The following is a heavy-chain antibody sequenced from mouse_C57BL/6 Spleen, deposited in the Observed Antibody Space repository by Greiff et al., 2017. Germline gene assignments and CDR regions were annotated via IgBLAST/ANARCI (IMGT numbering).Heavy chain of an antibody. CDR3: ARYRDPYCVDY. J-gene: IGHJ2*01. Sequence: EVQLQQSGPELVKPGASVKIPCKASGYTFTDYNMDWVKQSHGKSLEWIGEINPNNGGTIYNQKFKGKATLTVDKSSSTAYMELRSLTSEYTADYYCARYRDPYCVDYWGQGTTLTVSS. CDR1: GYTFTDYN. CDR2: INPNNGGT. V-gene: IGHV1-18*01. D-gene: IGHD3-3*01.